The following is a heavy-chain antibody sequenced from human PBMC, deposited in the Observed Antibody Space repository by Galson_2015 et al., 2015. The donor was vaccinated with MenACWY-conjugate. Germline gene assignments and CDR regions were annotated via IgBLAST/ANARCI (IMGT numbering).Heavy chain of an antibody. J-gene: IGHJ4*02. CDR2: IYYSGST. V-gene: IGHV4-59*08. CDR3: ARRGYYDSSGYPGYFFDY. D-gene: IGHD3-22*01. CDR1: GGSMSSYY. Sequence: ETLSLTCTVSGGSMSSYYWSWIRQPPGKGLEWIGYIYYSGSTNYNPSLKSRVTMSVHTSKNQFSLKLSSVTAADTAVYYCARRGYYDSSGYPGYFFDYWGQGSLVTVSS.